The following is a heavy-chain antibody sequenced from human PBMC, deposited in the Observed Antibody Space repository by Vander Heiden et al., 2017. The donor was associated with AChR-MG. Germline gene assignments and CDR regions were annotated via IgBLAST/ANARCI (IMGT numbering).Heavy chain of an antibody. Sequence: QVQLVESGGGVVQPGGSLSLPCAASGFPFSSYGMHWVGQAPGKGLEWVAFIRYDGSNKYYADSVKGRFTISRDNSKNTLYLQMNSLRAEDTAVYYCAKVYYYYYYGMDVWGQGTTVTVSS. V-gene: IGHV3-30*02. CDR3: AKVYYYYYYGMDV. J-gene: IGHJ6*02. CDR2: IRYDGSNK. CDR1: GFPFSSYG.